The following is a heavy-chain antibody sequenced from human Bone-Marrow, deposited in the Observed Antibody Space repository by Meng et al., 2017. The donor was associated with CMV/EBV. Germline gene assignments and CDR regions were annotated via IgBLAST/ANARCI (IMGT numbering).Heavy chain of an antibody. CDR1: GYSFTSYW. CDR2: IYPGDSDT. D-gene: IGHD3-3*01. CDR3: ARHRQYDFWSGYFQVGDMDV. Sequence: GESLKISCKGSGYSFTSYWIGWVRQMPGKGLEWMGIIYPGDSDTRYSLSFQGQVTISADKSISTAYLQWSSLKASDTAMYYCARHRQYDFWSGYFQVGDMDVWGQGTTVTVSS. J-gene: IGHJ6*02. V-gene: IGHV5-51*01.